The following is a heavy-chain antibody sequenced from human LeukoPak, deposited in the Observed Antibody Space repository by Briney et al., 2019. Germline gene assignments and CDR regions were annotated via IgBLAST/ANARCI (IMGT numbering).Heavy chain of an antibody. CDR2: IYPGDSDT. V-gene: IGHV5-51*01. J-gene: IGHJ4*02. CDR3: ASNVVGATRAPVF. CDR1: GYSFTRNW. Sequence: GESLKISCKGSGYSFTRNWIGWVRQMPGKGLEWMGIIYPGDSDTRYSPSFQGQVTISADKSISTAYLQWSSLKASDTAIYYCASNVVGATRAPVFWGQGTLVTVSS. D-gene: IGHD1-26*01.